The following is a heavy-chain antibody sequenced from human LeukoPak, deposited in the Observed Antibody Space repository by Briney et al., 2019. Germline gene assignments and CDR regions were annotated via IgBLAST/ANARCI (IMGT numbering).Heavy chain of an antibody. CDR3: ARVPSSSWYKGGNWFDP. Sequence: SETLSLTCTVSGGSISSYYWSWIRQPAGKGLEWIGRIYTSGSTNYNPSLKSRVTMSVDTSKNQFSLKLSSVTAADTAVYYCARVPSSSWYKGGNWFDPWGQGTLVTVSS. J-gene: IGHJ5*02. D-gene: IGHD6-13*01. CDR2: IYTSGST. V-gene: IGHV4-4*07. CDR1: GGSISSYY.